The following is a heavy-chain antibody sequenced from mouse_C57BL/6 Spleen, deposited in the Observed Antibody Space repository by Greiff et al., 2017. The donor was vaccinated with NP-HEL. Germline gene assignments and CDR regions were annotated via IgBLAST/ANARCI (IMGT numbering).Heavy chain of an antibody. D-gene: IGHD1-1*01. CDR3: ARLGTTVVGDY. J-gene: IGHJ2*01. Sequence: QVQLQQSGTELVKPGASVKLSCKASGYTFTSYWMHWVQQRPGQGLEWIGNINPSNGGTNYNEKFKSKATLTVDKSSSTAYMQLSSLTSEDSAVYYCARLGTTVVGDYWGQGTTLTVSS. CDR2: INPSNGGT. CDR1: GYTFTSYW. V-gene: IGHV1-53*01.